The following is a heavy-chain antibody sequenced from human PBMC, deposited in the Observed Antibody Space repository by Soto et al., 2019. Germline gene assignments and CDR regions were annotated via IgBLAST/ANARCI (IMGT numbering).Heavy chain of an antibody. V-gene: IGHV3-30*18. CDR3: VKERLEQYQVLPFFEY. D-gene: IGHD2-2*01. Sequence: QVKLVESGGGVVQPGRSLGLSWAASGFTFNSYGMHWVRQAPGKGLEWVAVISYDGSNKYYAGSVQGRFIISRDNSKDTLYLQMNSLRAEDTAVYYCVKERLEQYQVLPFFEYWGQGTLVIVSS. J-gene: IGHJ4*02. CDR2: ISYDGSNK. CDR1: GFTFNSYG.